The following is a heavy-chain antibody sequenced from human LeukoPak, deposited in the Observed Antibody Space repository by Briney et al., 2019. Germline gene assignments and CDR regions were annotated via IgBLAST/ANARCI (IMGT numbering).Heavy chain of an antibody. Sequence: SETLSLTCTVSGGSISSGGYYWSWIRRPPGKGLEWIGYIHYSGNTNYNPSLKSRVTISVDTSKNQFSLKLSSVTAADTAVYYCARGGLSYDYDSSGYYSNDYWGQGTLVTVSS. CDR1: GGSISSGGYY. CDR2: IHYSGNT. J-gene: IGHJ4*02. D-gene: IGHD3-22*01. V-gene: IGHV4-61*08. CDR3: ARGGLSYDYDSSGYYSNDY.